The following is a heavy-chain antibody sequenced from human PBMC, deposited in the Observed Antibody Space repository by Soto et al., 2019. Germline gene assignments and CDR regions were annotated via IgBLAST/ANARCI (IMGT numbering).Heavy chain of an antibody. Sequence: QVQLVQSGAEVKKPGSSVKVSCKASGGTFSSYAISWVRQAPGQGLEWMGGIIPIFGTANYAQKFQGRVTITADKSTSTAYMELSSLRSEDTAVYYCARRRSGGSCYYCGMDVWGQVPTVTVSS. CDR1: GGTFSSYA. J-gene: IGHJ6*02. D-gene: IGHD2-15*01. V-gene: IGHV1-69*06. CDR2: IIPIFGTA. CDR3: ARRRSGGSCYYCGMDV.